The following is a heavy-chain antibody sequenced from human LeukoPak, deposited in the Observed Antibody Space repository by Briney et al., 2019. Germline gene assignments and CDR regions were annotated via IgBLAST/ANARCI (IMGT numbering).Heavy chain of an antibody. J-gene: IGHJ4*02. Sequence: GRSLRLSCAASGFTFDDYAMHWVRQAPGKGLEWVSGISWNSGSIGYADSVKGRFTISRDNAKNSLYLQMNSLRAEDMASYYCAKDISVGSSSWFDYWGQGTLVTVSS. V-gene: IGHV3-9*03. CDR2: ISWNSGSI. CDR1: GFTFDDYA. D-gene: IGHD6-13*01. CDR3: AKDISVGSSSWFDY.